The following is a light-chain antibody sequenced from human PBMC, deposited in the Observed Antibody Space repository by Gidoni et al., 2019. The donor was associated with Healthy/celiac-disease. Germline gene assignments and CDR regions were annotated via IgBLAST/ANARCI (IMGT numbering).Light chain of an antibody. CDR2: EVT. V-gene: IGLV2-8*01. Sequence: QSAQTQPPSASGSPDLSVTISCTGITRDVVGYNYVSCYQQHPGKSPNLMIYEVTKRPSWVPYRFSGSKSGNTASLTVSGLQAEDDADYYCSSDAGSNKVFGGGTKLTVL. J-gene: IGLJ3*02. CDR3: SSDAGSNKV. CDR1: TRDVVGYNY.